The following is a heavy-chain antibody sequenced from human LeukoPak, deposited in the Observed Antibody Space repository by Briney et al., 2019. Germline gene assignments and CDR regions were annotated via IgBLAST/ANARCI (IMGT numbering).Heavy chain of an antibody. V-gene: IGHV3-33*01. J-gene: IGHJ4*02. CDR1: GFTFSSYG. D-gene: IGHD6-19*01. CDR3: AREGIAVAAASLAFDY. Sequence: VRSLRLSCAASGFTFSSYGMHWVRQAPGKGLEWVAVIWYDGSNKYYADSVKGRFTISRDNSKNTLYLQMNSLRAEDTAVYYCAREGIAVAAASLAFDYWGEGTVVTVSS. CDR2: IWYDGSNK.